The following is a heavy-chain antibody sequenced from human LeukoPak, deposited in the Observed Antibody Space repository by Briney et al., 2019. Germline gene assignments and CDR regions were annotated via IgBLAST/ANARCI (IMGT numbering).Heavy chain of an antibody. CDR1: GDSISSYY. V-gene: IGHV4-59*12. J-gene: IGHJ3*02. D-gene: IGHD1-1*01. Sequence: SETLSLTCTVSGDSISSYYWSWIRQPPGKGLEWIGYIYYSGSTNYNPSLKSRVTISVDRSKNQFSLKLSSVTAADTAVYYCASRRDDHDAFDIWGQGTMVTVSS. CDR2: IYYSGST. CDR3: ASRRDDHDAFDI.